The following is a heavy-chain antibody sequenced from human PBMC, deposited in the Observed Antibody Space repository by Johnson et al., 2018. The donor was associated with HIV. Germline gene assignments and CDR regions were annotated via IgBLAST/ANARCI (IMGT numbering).Heavy chain of an antibody. CDR3: AKDKFMFLDNPVDAFDV. Sequence: VQLVESGGGLVQPGRSLRLSCAASGFTFDDYAMHWVRQAPGKGLEWVSGISWNSGSIAYADSVKGRFTISRDNDKNSLYLHMNSLRPDDTGVYYCAKDKFMFLDNPVDAFDVWGQGTMVTFSS. CDR2: ISWNSGSI. D-gene: IGHD3/OR15-3a*01. V-gene: IGHV3-9*01. CDR1: GFTFDDYA. J-gene: IGHJ3*01.